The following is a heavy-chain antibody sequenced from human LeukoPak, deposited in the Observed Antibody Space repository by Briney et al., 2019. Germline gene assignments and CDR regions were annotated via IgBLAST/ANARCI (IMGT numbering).Heavy chain of an antibody. CDR2: IVVGSGNT. Sequence: SVKVSCKASGFTFTSSAMQWVRQARGQRLEWIGWIVVGSGNTNYAQKFQERVTITRDMSTSTAYMELSSLRSEDTAVYYCARDSADNYVWFDPWGQGTLVTVSS. D-gene: IGHD4-11*01. V-gene: IGHV1-58*02. CDR3: ARDSADNYVWFDP. CDR1: GFTFTSSA. J-gene: IGHJ5*02.